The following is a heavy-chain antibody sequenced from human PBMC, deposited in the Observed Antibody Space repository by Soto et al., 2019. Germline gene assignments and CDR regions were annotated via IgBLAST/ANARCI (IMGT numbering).Heavy chain of an antibody. D-gene: IGHD3-16*02. Sequence: SETLSLTCTVSGGSISSYYWSWIRQPPGKGLEWIGYIYYSGSTNYNPSLKSRVTISVDTSKNQFSLKLSSATAADTAVYYCARASRLDYDYIWGSYRYTEYYFDYWGQGTLVTVSS. J-gene: IGHJ4*02. CDR1: GGSISSYY. CDR3: ARASRLDYDYIWGSYRYTEYYFDY. CDR2: IYYSGST. V-gene: IGHV4-59*01.